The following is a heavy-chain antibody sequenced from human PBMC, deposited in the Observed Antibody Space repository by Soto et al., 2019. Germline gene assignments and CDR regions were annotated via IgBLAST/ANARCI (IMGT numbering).Heavy chain of an antibody. CDR2: IYHSGST. D-gene: IGHD1-26*01. V-gene: IGHV4-4*02. CDR1: GGSISSSNW. Sequence: PAETLSLTCAVSGGSISSSNWWSWVRQPPGKGLEWIGEIYHSGSTNYNPSLKSRVTISVDTSKNQFSLKLSSVTAADTAVYYCATSTLRYWLFGYWGQGTLVTVSS. J-gene: IGHJ4*02. CDR3: ATSTLRYWLFGY.